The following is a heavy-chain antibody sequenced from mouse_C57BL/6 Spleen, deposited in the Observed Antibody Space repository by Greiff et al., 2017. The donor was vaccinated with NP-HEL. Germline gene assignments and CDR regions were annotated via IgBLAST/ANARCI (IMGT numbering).Heavy chain of an antibody. V-gene: IGHV1-76*01. CDR2: IYPGSGNT. D-gene: IGHD2-5*01. Sequence: VQLQQSGAELVRPGASVKLSCKASGYTFTDYYINWVKQRPGQGLEWIARIYPGSGNTYYNEKFKGKATLTAEKSSSTAYMQLSSLTSEDSAVYFCARSYYSNYVPYYYAMDYWGQGTSVTVSS. CDR1: GYTFTDYY. J-gene: IGHJ4*01. CDR3: ARSYYSNYVPYYYAMDY.